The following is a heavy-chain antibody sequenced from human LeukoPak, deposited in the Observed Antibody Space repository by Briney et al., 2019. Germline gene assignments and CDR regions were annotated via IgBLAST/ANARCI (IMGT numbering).Heavy chain of an antibody. CDR2: IYSGGST. D-gene: IGHD5-12*01. Sequence: GGSLRLSCAASGFTVSSNYMSWVRQAPGKGLEWVSVIYSGGSTYYADSVKGRFTISRDNAKNSLYLQMNSLRAEDTAVYYCARGMSSGYDFDYWGQGTLVTVSS. J-gene: IGHJ4*02. CDR3: ARGMSSGYDFDY. CDR1: GFTVSSNY. V-gene: IGHV3-53*01.